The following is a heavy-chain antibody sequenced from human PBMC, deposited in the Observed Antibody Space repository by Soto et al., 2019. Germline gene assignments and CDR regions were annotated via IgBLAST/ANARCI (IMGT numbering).Heavy chain of an antibody. D-gene: IGHD6-19*01. CDR2: IYYSGNT. J-gene: IGHJ4*01. CDR1: GDSISSYY. V-gene: IGHV4-59*08. Sequence: QVQLQESGPGLVKPSETLSLTCTVSGDSISSYYWSWIRQPPGKGLEWIGYIYYSGNTNYNPSLKSRVTISVDTSKNQSSLKLSSVTAADTAVYFCARKGASTGWAFDYWGHGTLVTVSS. CDR3: ARKGASTGWAFDY.